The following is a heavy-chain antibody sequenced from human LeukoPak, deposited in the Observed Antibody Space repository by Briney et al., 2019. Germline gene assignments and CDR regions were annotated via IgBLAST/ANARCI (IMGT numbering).Heavy chain of an antibody. J-gene: IGHJ4*02. CDR3: ATGYSSGWSVFDY. D-gene: IGHD6-19*01. CDR2: IYYSGST. V-gene: IGHV4-59*08. Sequence: SKTLSLTCTVSGGSISSYYWSWIRQPPGKGLEWIGYIYYSGSTNYNPSLKSRVTISVDTSKNQFSLKLSSVTAADTAVYYCATGYSSGWSVFDYWGQGTLVTVSS. CDR1: GGSISSYY.